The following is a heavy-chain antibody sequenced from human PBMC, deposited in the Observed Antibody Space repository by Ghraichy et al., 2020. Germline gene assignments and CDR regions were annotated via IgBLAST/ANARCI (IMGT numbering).Heavy chain of an antibody. D-gene: IGHD5-12*01. CDR1: RFTFSSYW. J-gene: IGHJ4*02. V-gene: IGHV3-7*01. CDR3: ARASGFYDFDY. Sequence: GGSLRLSCAASRFTFSSYWMDWVRQAPGKGLEWVANIKQDGSEKYYVDSVKGRFTISRDNDKNSLYLQMNSLRAEDTAVYYCARASGFYDFDYWGQGTLVTVSS. CDR2: IKQDGSEK.